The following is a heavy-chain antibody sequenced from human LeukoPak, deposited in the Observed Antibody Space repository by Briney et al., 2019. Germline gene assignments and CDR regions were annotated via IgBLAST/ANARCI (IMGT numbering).Heavy chain of an antibody. V-gene: IGHV1-24*01. CDR3: ATLNHPALYCSSTSCYKNYYYYYMDV. J-gene: IGHJ6*03. Sequence: ASVKVSCKASGYTFTGYYMHWVRQAPGQGLEWMGGFDPEDGETIYAQKFQGRVTMTEDTSTDTAYMELSSLRSEDTAVYYCATLNHPALYCSSTSCYKNYYYYYMDVWGKGTTVTVSS. D-gene: IGHD2-2*02. CDR2: FDPEDGET. CDR1: GYTFTGYY.